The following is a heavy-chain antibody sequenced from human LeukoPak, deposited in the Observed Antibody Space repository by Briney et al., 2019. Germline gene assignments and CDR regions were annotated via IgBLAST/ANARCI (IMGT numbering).Heavy chain of an antibody. CDR1: GGSVGSGSYY. Sequence: SETLSLTCTVSGGSVGSGSYYWSWIRQPPGKGLEWIGYIYYSGSTNYKPSLKSRVTISVDTSKNQFSLKLSSVTAADTAVYYWARSREADAFDIWGQGTMVTVSS. J-gene: IGHJ3*02. CDR3: ARSREADAFDI. V-gene: IGHV4-61*01. CDR2: IYYSGST.